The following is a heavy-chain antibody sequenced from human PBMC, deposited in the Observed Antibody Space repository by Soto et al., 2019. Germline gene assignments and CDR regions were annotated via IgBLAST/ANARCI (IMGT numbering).Heavy chain of an antibody. J-gene: IGHJ5*02. CDR3: ARVHYDSSGYYFPWFDP. D-gene: IGHD3-22*01. CDR2: IYYSGST. V-gene: IGHV4-31*03. Sequence: TPSLTSTVSGGSISGGGDYWRRIRIHPGKGMEWIGYIYYSGSTYYNPSLKSRVTISVDTSKNQFSLKLSSVTAADTAVYYCARVHYDSSGYYFPWFDPWGQGTLVTVS. CDR1: GGSISGGGDY.